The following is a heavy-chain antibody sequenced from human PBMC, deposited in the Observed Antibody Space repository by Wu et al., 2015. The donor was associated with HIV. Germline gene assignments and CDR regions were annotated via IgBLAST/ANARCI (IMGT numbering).Heavy chain of an antibody. V-gene: IGHV1-18*01. CDR2: ISAYNGNT. CDR3: ARVGCSSTSCYRRYFDY. Sequence: QVQLVQSGGDVKKPGASVKVSCKASGYTFTSYGISWVRQAPGQGLEWMGWISAYNGNTNYAQKLQGRVTMTTDTSTSTAYMELRSLRSDDTAVYYCARVGCSSTSCYRRYFDYWGQGTLVTVSS. CDR1: GYTFTSYG. J-gene: IGHJ4*02. D-gene: IGHD2-2*02.